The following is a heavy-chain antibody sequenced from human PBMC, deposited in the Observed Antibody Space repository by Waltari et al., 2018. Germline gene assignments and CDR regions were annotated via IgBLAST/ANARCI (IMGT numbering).Heavy chain of an antibody. CDR1: GFTFRSAG. Sequence: EVHLVESGGGLVQPGGSLTLSCEDSGFTFRSAGMNWVRQAPGKVLEWVSLCSAAGDSAYYIDSVKGRFTGSRDNSKNTLYLQINSLRVEDTAIYYCAKNLLSSGSYDGGNHWGQGTLVTVSS. J-gene: IGHJ5*02. D-gene: IGHD3-10*01. CDR3: AKNLLSSGSYDGGNH. CDR2: CSAAGDSA. V-gene: IGHV3-23*04.